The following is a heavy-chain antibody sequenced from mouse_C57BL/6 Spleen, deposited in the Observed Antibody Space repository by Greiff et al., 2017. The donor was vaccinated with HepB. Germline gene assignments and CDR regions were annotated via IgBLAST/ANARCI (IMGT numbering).Heavy chain of an antibody. CDR2: IDPSDSYT. V-gene: IGHV1-69*01. D-gene: IGHD2-4*01. CDR1: GYTFTSYW. J-gene: IGHJ3*01. CDR3: ASEGLRGAWFAY. Sequence: QVQLQQPGAELVMPGASVKLSCKASGYTFTSYWMHWVKQRPGQGLEWIGEIDPSDSYTNYNQKFKGKSTLTVDKSSSTAYMQLSSLTSEDSAVYYCASEGLRGAWFAYWGQGTLVTVSA.